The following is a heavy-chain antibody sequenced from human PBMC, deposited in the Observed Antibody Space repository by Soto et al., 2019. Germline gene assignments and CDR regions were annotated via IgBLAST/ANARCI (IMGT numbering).Heavy chain of an antibody. J-gene: IGHJ4*02. V-gene: IGHV4-31*03. D-gene: IGHD3-22*01. Sequence: VQLQESGPGLVKPSQTLSLTCTVSGVSVSSGGYYWSWIRQHPGKGLEWIGHIYFNGSTIYNPSLNSRVSISVDRSKNQFSLRLSSVTAADRAVYHCVRAPTYYFDSREVWGQGTLVAVSS. CDR3: VRAPTYYFDSREV. CDR2: IYFNGST. CDR1: GVSVSSGGYY.